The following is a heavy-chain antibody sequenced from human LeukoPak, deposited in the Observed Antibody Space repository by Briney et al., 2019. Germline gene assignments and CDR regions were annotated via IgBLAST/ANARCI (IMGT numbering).Heavy chain of an antibody. V-gene: IGHV3-23*01. CDR3: ANGLDGTTSEDY. Sequence: GGSLRLSCAASGFPFSSYAMSWVPQAPGKGLEWVSAISGSGGSTYYADSVKGRFTISRDNSKNTLYLQMNSLRAEDTAVYYCANGLDGTTSEDYRRQETLATVSS. D-gene: IGHD1-7*01. CDR1: GFPFSSYA. CDR2: ISGSGGST. J-gene: IGHJ4*02.